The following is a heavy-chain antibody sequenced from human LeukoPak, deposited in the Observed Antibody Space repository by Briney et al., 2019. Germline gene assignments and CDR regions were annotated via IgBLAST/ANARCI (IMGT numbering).Heavy chain of an antibody. D-gene: IGHD3-16*02. CDR3: ARYVWGSYPTFEDY. J-gene: IGHJ4*02. Sequence: SETLSLTCTVSGGSISSYYWSWIRQPPGKGLEWIGYIYYSGGTNYNPSLRSRVTISVDTSKNQFSLKLSSVTAADTAVYYCARYVWGSYPTFEDYWGQGTLVTVSS. CDR1: GGSISSYY. CDR2: IYYSGGT. V-gene: IGHV4-59*01.